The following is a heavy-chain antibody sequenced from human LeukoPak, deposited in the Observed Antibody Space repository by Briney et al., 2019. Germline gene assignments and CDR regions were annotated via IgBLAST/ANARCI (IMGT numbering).Heavy chain of an antibody. CDR3: ARNRDGYNSFDY. Sequence: SETLSLTCTVSGGSISSYYWSWVRQPPGKGLEWIGYIYHSGSTKYNPSLQGRVTISVDKSKNHFSLKLSSVTAADTAVYYCARNRDGYNSFDYWGQGTLVTVSS. CDR1: GGSISSYY. V-gene: IGHV4-59*12. D-gene: IGHD5-24*01. CDR2: IYHSGST. J-gene: IGHJ4*02.